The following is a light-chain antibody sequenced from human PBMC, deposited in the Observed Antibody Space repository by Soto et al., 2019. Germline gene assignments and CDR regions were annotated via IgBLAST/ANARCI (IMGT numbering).Light chain of an antibody. CDR2: VNSDGSH. CDR3: QTWGTGTVV. CDR1: SGHSSYA. J-gene: IGLJ2*01. V-gene: IGLV4-69*02. Sequence: QLVLTQSPSASASLGASVKLTCTLSSGHSSYAIAWYQQQPEKGPRYLMKVNSDGSHSKGDVIPDRFSGSSSGAERYLAISSLQSDDEADYYCQTWGTGTVVFGGGTKLTVL.